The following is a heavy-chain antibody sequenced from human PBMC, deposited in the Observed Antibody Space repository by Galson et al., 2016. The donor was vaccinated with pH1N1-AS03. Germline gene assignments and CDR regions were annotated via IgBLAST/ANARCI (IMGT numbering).Heavy chain of an antibody. CDR2: IYYSGST. J-gene: IGHJ5*02. CDR1: GGSISTSSYY. D-gene: IGHD4-17*01. V-gene: IGHV4-39*01. CDR3: ARHLNGDYVGWFDP. Sequence: ETLSLTCTVSGGSISTSSYYWGWIRQPPGKGLEWIGSIYYSGSTYYNPSLKSRVTISVDTSKNQFSLKLSFVTAADTAVYYCARHLNGDYVGWFDPWGQGTLVTVSS.